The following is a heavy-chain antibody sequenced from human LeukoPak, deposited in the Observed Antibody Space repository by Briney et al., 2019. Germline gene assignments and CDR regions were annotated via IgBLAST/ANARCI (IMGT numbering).Heavy chain of an antibody. CDR3: ATTPTLYDYLWGSYRSGY. D-gene: IGHD3-16*02. V-gene: IGHV3-48*03. J-gene: IGHJ4*02. CDR1: GFTFSSYE. CDR2: ISSSGSTI. Sequence: PGGSLRLSCAASGFTFSSYEMNWVRQAPGKGLEWVSYISSSGSTIYYADSVKGRFTISRDNAKNSLYLQMNSLRAEDTAVYYCATTPTLYDYLWGSYRSGYWGQGTLVTVSS.